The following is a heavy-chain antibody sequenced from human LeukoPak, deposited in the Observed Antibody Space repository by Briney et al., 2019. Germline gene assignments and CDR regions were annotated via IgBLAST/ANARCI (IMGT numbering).Heavy chain of an antibody. V-gene: IGHV3-53*01. J-gene: IGHJ4*02. CDR1: GFTFSSYE. Sequence: SGGSLRLSCAASGFTFSSYEMNWVRQAPGKGLEWVSFIYSAGSTHYSDSVKGRFTISIDNSKNTLYLQMNSLRAEDTAVYYCARRAGAYTHPYDYWGQGTLVTVSS. CDR3: ARRAGAYTHPYDY. CDR2: IYSAGST. D-gene: IGHD3-16*01.